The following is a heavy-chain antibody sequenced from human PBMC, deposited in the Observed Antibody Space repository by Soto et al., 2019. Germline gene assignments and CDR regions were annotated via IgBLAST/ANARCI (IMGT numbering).Heavy chain of an antibody. CDR1: GGSFSTYV. D-gene: IGHD6-13*01. V-gene: IGHV1-69*06. J-gene: IGHJ3*01. Sequence: QVQLIQSGAEVKKPGSSVRVSCKASGGSFSTYVITWVRQAPGQGLEWMGGIIPIFGAPNYAQKLQGRVTITADKSTDTAYMDLISLRSEDTAVYYCVRAMSSSWYAAFDLWGPGTMVTVSS. CDR3: VRAMSSSWYAAFDL. CDR2: IIPIFGAP.